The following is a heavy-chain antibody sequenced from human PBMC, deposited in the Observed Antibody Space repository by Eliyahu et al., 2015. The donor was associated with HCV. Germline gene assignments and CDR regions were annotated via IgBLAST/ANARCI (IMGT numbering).Heavy chain of an antibody. J-gene: IGHJ4*02. Sequence: EVQLVESGGGLVKPGGSLRLSCAASGFTFSSYSXNXVRQAPGKGLGWGSSISSSSSYIYYADSVKGRFTISRDNAKNSLYLQMNSLRAEDTAVYYCARDPLPHGSGSLTLPGYFDYWGQGTLVTVSS. D-gene: IGHD3-10*01. CDR3: ARDPLPHGSGSLTLPGYFDY. V-gene: IGHV3-21*01. CDR2: ISSSSSYI. CDR1: GFTFSSYS.